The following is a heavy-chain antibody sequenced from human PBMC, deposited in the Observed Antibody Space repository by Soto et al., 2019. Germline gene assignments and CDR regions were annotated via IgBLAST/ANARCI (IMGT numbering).Heavy chain of an antibody. V-gene: IGHV1-46*01. D-gene: IGHD2-2*02. J-gene: IGHJ3*02. CDR2: INPSGSST. CDR1: GYTFTSYY. Sequence: ASVKVSCKASGYTFTSYYMHWVRQAPGQGLEWMGIINPSGSSTSYAQKFQGRVTITRDMSTSTAYMELSSLRSEDTAGYYCAAPRAHLLYSIAFDIWGQGTMVTVSS. CDR3: AAPRAHLLYSIAFDI.